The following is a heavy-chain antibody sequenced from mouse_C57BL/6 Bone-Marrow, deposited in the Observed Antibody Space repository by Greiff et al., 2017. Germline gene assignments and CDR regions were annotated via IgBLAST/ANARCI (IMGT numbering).Heavy chain of an antibody. D-gene: IGHD2-2*01. Sequence: QVQLQQPGAELVKPGASVKLSCKASGYTFTSYWMQWVKQRPGQGLEWIGEIDPSDSYTNYNQKFKGKATLTVDTSSSTAYMQLSSLTSEDSACYYCARGLRRRGAWFAYWGQGTLVTVSA. V-gene: IGHV1-50*01. CDR1: GYTFTSYW. CDR3: ARGLRRRGAWFAY. CDR2: IDPSDSYT. J-gene: IGHJ3*01.